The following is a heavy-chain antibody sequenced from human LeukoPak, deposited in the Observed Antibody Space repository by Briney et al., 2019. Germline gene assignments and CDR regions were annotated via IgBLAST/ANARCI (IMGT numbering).Heavy chain of an antibody. CDR3: ARGGNYDYKFDC. V-gene: IGHV3-74*01. Sequence: GGSLRLSCAASGFTFSSYWMHWVRQAPGKGLVWVSRINSDGSSTTYADSVKGRFTISRDNAKNTLYLQMNSLRAEDTAVYYCARGGNYDYKFDCWGQGTLVTVSS. CDR1: GFTFSSYW. D-gene: IGHD5-12*01. J-gene: IGHJ4*02. CDR2: INSDGSST.